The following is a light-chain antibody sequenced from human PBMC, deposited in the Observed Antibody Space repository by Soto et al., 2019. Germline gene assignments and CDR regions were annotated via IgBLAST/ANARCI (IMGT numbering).Light chain of an antibody. CDR2: AAS. Sequence: DIQMTQSPSSLSASVGDRVTITCRASQGFSSWLAWYQQKPGQAPKLLIYAASSLQSGVPSRFGGSGSGTDFTLTISSLQPEDFATYYCQQANSFPHTFGQGTKLEIK. J-gene: IGKJ2*01. V-gene: IGKV1-12*01. CDR3: QQANSFPHT. CDR1: QGFSSW.